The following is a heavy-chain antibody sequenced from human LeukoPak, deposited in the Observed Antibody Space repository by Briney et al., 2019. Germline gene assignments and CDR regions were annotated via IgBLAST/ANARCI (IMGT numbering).Heavy chain of an antibody. CDR3: SKDRGVFGVAYSLDY. V-gene: IGHV3-21*04. D-gene: IGHD3-3*01. Sequence: GGSLRLSCTASGFSFSRYSMNWVRQAPGKGLEWVSSISSSSSYIYYADSVKGRFTISRDNAKNSLYLQMNSLRPEDTAVYYCSKDRGVFGVAYSLDYWGQGTLVTVSS. J-gene: IGHJ4*02. CDR1: GFSFSRYS. CDR2: ISSSSSYI.